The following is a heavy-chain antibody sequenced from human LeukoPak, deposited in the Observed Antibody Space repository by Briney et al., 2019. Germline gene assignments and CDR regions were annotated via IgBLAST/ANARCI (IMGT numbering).Heavy chain of an antibody. Sequence: ASVKVSCKASAYTFTGYYMHWVRQAPGQGLEWMGWINPNSGGTNYAQKFQGRVTMTRDTSISTAYMELSRLRSDDTAVYYCARGLKYSSSWYWGPYYFDYWGQGTLVTVSS. J-gene: IGHJ4*02. CDR1: AYTFTGYY. CDR2: INPNSGGT. D-gene: IGHD6-13*01. CDR3: ARGLKYSSSWYWGPYYFDY. V-gene: IGHV1-2*02.